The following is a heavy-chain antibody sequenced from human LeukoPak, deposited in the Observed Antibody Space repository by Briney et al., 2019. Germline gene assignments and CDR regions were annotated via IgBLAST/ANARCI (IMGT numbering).Heavy chain of an antibody. J-gene: IGHJ4*02. Sequence: PGRSLRLSCAASGFTFSSYGMHWVRQAPVKGLEWVAVISYDGSNKYYADSVKGRFTISRDNSKNTLYLQMNSLRAEDTAVYYCAKDQFSHWGQGTLVTVSS. CDR3: AKDQFSH. CDR2: ISYDGSNK. V-gene: IGHV3-30*18. CDR1: GFTFSSYG.